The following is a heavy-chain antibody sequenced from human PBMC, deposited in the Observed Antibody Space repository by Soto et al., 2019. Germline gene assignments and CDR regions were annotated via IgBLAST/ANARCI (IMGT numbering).Heavy chain of an antibody. J-gene: IGHJ4*02. CDR2: IDPSDSQT. D-gene: IGHD6-6*01. CDR3: ARHAKYSSSAPGY. CDR1: GYSFAGYW. V-gene: IGHV5-10-1*01. Sequence: GESLKISCKGSGYSFAGYWITWVRQKPGKGLEWMGRIDPSDSQTYYSPSFRGHVTISATKSITTVFLQWSSLRASDTAMYYCARHAKYSSSAPGYWGQGTLVTVSS.